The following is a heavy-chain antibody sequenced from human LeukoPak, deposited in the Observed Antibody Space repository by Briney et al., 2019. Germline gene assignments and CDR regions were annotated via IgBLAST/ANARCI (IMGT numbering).Heavy chain of an antibody. J-gene: IGHJ4*02. CDR3: ASAKISNYYDSSGYWDE. V-gene: IGHV1-18*01. CDR1: GYTFTSYG. D-gene: IGHD3-22*01. Sequence: ASVKVSCKASGYTFTSYGISWVRQAPGQGLEWMGWISAYNGNTNYAQKLQGRVTMTTDTSTSTAYMELSSLRSEDTAVYYCASAKISNYYDSSGYWDEWGQGTLVTVSS. CDR2: ISAYNGNT.